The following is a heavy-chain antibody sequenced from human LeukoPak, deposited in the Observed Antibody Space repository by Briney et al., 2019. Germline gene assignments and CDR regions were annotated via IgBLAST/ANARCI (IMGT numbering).Heavy chain of an antibody. Sequence: GGSLRLSCEASGFTFNNYWMSWFRQAPGKGLEWVANIKQDESEKNYVDSVKGRFTIYRDNVRNSLYLQMNSLRAEDTAVYYCAELGITMIGGVWGKGTTVTISS. J-gene: IGHJ6*04. CDR1: GFTFNNYW. V-gene: IGHV3-7*01. CDR2: IKQDESEK. CDR3: AELGITMIGGV. D-gene: IGHD3-10*02.